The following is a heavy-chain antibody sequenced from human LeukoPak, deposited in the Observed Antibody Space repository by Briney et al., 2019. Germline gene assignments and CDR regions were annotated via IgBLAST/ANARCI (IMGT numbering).Heavy chain of an antibody. J-gene: IGHJ5*02. V-gene: IGHV3-30*03. CDR3: ARERRTYSGSHRPPNWFDP. Sequence: PGGSLRLSCAASGFTFSSYGMHWVRQAPGKGLEWVAVISYDGSNKYYADSVKGRFTISRDNSKNTLYLQMNSLRAEDTAVYYCARERRTYSGSHRPPNWFDPWGQGTLVTVSS. CDR2: ISYDGSNK. D-gene: IGHD1-26*01. CDR1: GFTFSSYG.